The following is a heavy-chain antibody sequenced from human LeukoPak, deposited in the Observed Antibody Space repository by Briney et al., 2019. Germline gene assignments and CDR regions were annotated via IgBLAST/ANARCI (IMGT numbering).Heavy chain of an antibody. CDR3: ARTYYYGSGSLDY. J-gene: IGHJ4*02. CDR1: GGSISSHY. V-gene: IGHV4-59*11. CDR2: IYYSGST. Sequence: TPSETLSPTCTVSGGSISSHYWSWIRQPPGKGLEWIGYIYYSGSTNYNPSLKSRVTISVDTSKNQFSLKLSSVTAADTAVYYCARTYYYGSGSLDYWGQGTLVTVSS. D-gene: IGHD3-10*01.